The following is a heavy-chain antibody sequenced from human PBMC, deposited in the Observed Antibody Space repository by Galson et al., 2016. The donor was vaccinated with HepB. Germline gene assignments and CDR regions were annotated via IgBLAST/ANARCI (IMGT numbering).Heavy chain of an antibody. V-gene: IGHV4-34*01. CDR3: ARERGGYCTETTCERGQLLY. CDR2: INHYGSA. J-gene: IGHJ4*02. CDR1: GETFSGYY. Sequence: ETLSLTCAVYGETFSGYYWTWIRQPPGEGLQWIGEINHYGSANYNPSLKSRVTISVDTSKNQFSLKLNSVTAADTAVYYCARERGGYCTETTCERGQLLYWGQGNLVTVSS. D-gene: IGHD2-8*02.